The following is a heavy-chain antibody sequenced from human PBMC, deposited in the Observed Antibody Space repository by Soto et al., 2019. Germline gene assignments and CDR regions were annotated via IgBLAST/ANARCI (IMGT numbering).Heavy chain of an antibody. CDR2: IIPILGIA. D-gene: IGHD3-22*01. Sequence: QVQLVQSGAEVKKPGSSVKVSCKASGGTFSSYISWVRQAPGQGLEWMGRIIPILGIANYAQKVQGRVTITADKSTSTAYMELSRLRAEDTAVYYCARLLYYDSSGYPVDYWGQGTLVTVSS. CDR3: ARLLYYDSSGYPVDY. CDR1: GGTFSSY. V-gene: IGHV1-69*02. J-gene: IGHJ4*02.